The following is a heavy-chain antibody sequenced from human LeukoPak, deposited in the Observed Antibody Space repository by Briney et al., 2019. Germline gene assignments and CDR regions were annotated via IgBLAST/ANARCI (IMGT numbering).Heavy chain of an antibody. CDR3: ATSADSPGNS. D-gene: IGHD4-23*01. J-gene: IGHJ4*02. Sequence: PGRSLRLSCTASGFTFSSHWMSWVRQAPGKGLEWVANLNHDGTAKFYVDSVKGRFTISRDNAKNSLYLQMSNLRAEDTAVYYCATSADSPGNSWSQGTLITVSS. V-gene: IGHV3-7*01. CDR2: LNHDGTAK. CDR1: GFTFSSHW.